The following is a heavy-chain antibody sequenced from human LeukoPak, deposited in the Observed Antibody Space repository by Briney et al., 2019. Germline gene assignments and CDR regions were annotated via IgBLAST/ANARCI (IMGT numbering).Heavy chain of an antibody. V-gene: IGHV4-59*01. J-gene: IGHJ4*02. CDR3: ARVGYSSGWYARFDY. Sequence: ASETLSLTCTVSGGSMSSYYWSWIRQPPGKGLEWIGYIYYSGSTNHNPSLKSRVTISVDTSKNQFSLKLSSVTAADTAVYYCARVGYSSGWYARFDYWGQGPLVPVSS. CDR1: GGSMSSYY. D-gene: IGHD6-19*01. CDR2: IYYSGST.